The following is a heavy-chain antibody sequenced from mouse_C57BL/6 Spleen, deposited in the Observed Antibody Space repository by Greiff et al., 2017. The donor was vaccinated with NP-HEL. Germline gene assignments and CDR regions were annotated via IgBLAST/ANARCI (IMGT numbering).Heavy chain of an antibody. CDR3: ARYGSRSHYFDY. CDR2: IDPSDSYT. J-gene: IGHJ2*01. Sequence: QVQLKQPGAELVKPGASVKLSCKASGYTFTSYWMQWVKQRPGQGLEWIGEIDPSDSYTNYNQKFKGKATLTVDTSSSTAYMQLSSLTSEDSAVYYCARYGSRSHYFDYWGQGTTLTVSS. V-gene: IGHV1-50*01. CDR1: GYTFTSYW. D-gene: IGHD1-1*01.